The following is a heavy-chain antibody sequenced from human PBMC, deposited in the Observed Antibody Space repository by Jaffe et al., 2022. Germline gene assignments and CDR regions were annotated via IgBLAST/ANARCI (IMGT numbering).Heavy chain of an antibody. Sequence: EVQLVESGGGLVQPGGSLRLSCAASGFTFSSYSMNWVRQAPGKGLEWVSYISSSSSTIYYADSVKGRFTISRDNAKNSLYLQMNSLRAEDTAVYYCAREMVVAAPSIDYWGQGTLVTVSS. CDR1: GFTFSSYS. V-gene: IGHV3-48*01. J-gene: IGHJ4*02. CDR3: AREMVVAAPSIDY. CDR2: ISSSSSTI. D-gene: IGHD2-15*01.